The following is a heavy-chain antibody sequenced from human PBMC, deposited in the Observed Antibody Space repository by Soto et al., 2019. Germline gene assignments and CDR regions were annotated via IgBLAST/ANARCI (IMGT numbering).Heavy chain of an antibody. CDR2: IYTGGSA. Sequence: PGGSLRLSCAVSGFSISNNYMFWVRQAPGKGLDWVSVIYTGGSAYYADSVKGRFTISRDSSKNMLYLQMNSLRDEDTAVYYCARDGGASASGFGYWGQGTPVTVSS. CDR1: GFSISNNY. D-gene: IGHD4-17*01. J-gene: IGHJ4*02. V-gene: IGHV3-53*01. CDR3: ARDGGASASGFGY.